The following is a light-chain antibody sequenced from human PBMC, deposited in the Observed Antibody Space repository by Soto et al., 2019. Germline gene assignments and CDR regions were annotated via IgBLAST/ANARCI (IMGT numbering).Light chain of an antibody. CDR1: QSITIW. V-gene: IGKV1-5*01. J-gene: IGKJ5*01. Sequence: DIQMTQSPSTLSASAGDRVTITCRASQSITIWLAWYQQKPGKAPKLLIYDASTLESGVPSRFSGSASGTEFTLTISSLQPDDFATYYCQQFHSFPITFGQGTRLEIK. CDR2: DAS. CDR3: QQFHSFPIT.